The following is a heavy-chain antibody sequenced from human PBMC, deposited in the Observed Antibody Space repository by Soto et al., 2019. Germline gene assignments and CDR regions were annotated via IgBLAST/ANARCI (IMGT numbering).Heavy chain of an antibody. D-gene: IGHD1-1*01. Sequence: SVRVSCKSSGGTFSSHSINWVRQAPGQGLEWMGGIIPIFGPANFAKNFQGRVTITADESTTTAYMELSSLTSEDTAVYYCATGSFTSTGGRIGYHYNAMDVWGQGTTVTVSS. CDR3: ATGSFTSTGGRIGYHYNAMDV. CDR1: GGTFSSHS. J-gene: IGHJ6*02. V-gene: IGHV1-69*13. CDR2: IIPIFGPA.